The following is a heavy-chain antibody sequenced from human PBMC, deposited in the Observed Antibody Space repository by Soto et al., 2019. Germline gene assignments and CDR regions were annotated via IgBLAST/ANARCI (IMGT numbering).Heavy chain of an antibody. V-gene: IGHV1-69*12. CDR2: IIPIFGTA. CDR1: GSTFSSYA. CDR3: ASSGPSIAVVRRYFDY. D-gene: IGHD6-19*01. J-gene: IGHJ4*02. Sequence: QVQLVQSGAEVKKPGSSVKVSCKASGSTFSSYAISRVGQAPGQGLEWMGGIIPIFGTANYAQKFQGRVTITADESTSTAYMELSSLRSEDTAVYYCASSGPSIAVVRRYFDYWGQGTLVTVSS.